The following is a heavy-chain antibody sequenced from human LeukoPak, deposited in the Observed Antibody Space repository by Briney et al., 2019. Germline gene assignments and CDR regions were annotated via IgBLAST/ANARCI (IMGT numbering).Heavy chain of an antibody. CDR3: ARVPTRQWPLQY. J-gene: IGHJ4*02. D-gene: IGHD6-19*01. CDR1: GYTFTGYY. V-gene: IGHV1-2*02. Sequence: ASVKVPCKASGYTFTGYYMHWVRQAPGQGLEWMGWINPNSGGTNYAQKFQGRVTMTRDTSISTAYMELSRLRSDDTAVYYCARVPTRQWPLQYWGQGTLVTVSS. CDR2: INPNSGGT.